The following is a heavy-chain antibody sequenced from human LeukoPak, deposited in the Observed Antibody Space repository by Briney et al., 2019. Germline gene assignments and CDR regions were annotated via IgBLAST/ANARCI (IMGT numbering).Heavy chain of an antibody. V-gene: IGHV4-4*07. J-gene: IGHJ3*02. Sequence: PSETLSLTCTVSGGSISSYYWSWIRQPAGKGLEWIGRIYTSGSTNYNPSLKSRVTMSVDTSKSQFSLKLSSVTAADTAVYYCARVNPYSSGWRGYGAFDIWGQGTMVTVSS. CDR3: ARVNPYSSGWRGYGAFDI. CDR2: IYTSGST. CDR1: GGSISSYY. D-gene: IGHD6-19*01.